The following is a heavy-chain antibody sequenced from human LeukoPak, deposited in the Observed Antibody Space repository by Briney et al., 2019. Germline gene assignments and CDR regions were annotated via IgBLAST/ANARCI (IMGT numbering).Heavy chain of an antibody. CDR2: ITSRSGYT. V-gene: IGHV3-21*01. CDR3: ATHFWSGYSPFDY. D-gene: IGHD3-3*02. J-gene: IGHJ4*02. Sequence: PGGSLRLSCAASGFIFGDYSMNWIRQARAKGLEWVSAITSRSGYTKYADSMKGRFTISRDNAKRSLYLQMNSLRAEDTAVYYCATHFWSGYSPFDYWGQGTLVTVSS. CDR1: GFIFGDYS.